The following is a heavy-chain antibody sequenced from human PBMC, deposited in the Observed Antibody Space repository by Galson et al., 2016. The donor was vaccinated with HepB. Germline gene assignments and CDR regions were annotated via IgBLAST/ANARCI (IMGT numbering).Heavy chain of an antibody. D-gene: IGHD3-3*01. J-gene: IGHJ4*02. CDR2: LSTYNGNT. CDR3: ARDGKLYDFWSGYYLDY. V-gene: IGHV1-18*01. CDR1: GYTFTSYG. Sequence: SVKVSCKASGYTFTSYGIRWVRQAPGQGLEWMGWLSTYNGNTKYAQKLPGRVTMTTDTSTSTAYMELRSLRSDDTAVYYCARDGKLYDFWSGYYLDYWGQGTLITVSS.